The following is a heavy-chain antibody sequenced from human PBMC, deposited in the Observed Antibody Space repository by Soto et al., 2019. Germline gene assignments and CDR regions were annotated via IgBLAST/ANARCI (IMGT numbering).Heavy chain of an antibody. D-gene: IGHD2-21*01. Sequence: EVQLVQSGGGLVKPGGSLRLSCAASGFSFSLHTMNWVRQAPGKGLEWVAFIDSGSSTIHYAESMKGRFTISRDNAKKSLYLQMNSLRAEDRAVYYCASARVVAILPDIYWGQGTLVTVSS. V-gene: IGHV3-21*02. CDR3: ASARVVAILPDIY. CDR1: GFSFSLHT. J-gene: IGHJ4*02. CDR2: IDSGSSTI.